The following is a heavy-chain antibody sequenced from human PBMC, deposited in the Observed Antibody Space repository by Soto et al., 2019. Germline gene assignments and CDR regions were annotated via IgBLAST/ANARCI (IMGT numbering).Heavy chain of an antibody. D-gene: IGHD2-15*01. CDR3: ARLQLISSGFDY. CDR1: GGSIISSSYY. CDR2: IYYSGST. Sequence: TLSLTCTVSGGSIISSSYYWGWIRQPPGKGLEWIGTIYYSGSTYYNPSLKSRVTISVDTSKSHVSLKLSSVTAADTAVYYCARLQLISSGFDYWGQGTLVTVSS. J-gene: IGHJ4*02. V-gene: IGHV4-39*02.